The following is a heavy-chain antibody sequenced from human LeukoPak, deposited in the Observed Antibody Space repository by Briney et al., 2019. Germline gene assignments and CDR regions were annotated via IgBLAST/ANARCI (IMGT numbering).Heavy chain of an antibody. V-gene: IGHV3-21*01. J-gene: IGHJ4*02. CDR1: GFTFSSYS. Sequence: GGSLRLSCAASGFTFSSYSMNWVRQAPGKGLEWVSSISSSSSYIYYADSVKGRFTISRDNAKNSLYLQMNSLRAEDTAVYYCAILAVALGNHPPGFDYWGQGTLVTVSS. D-gene: IGHD6-19*01. CDR3: AILAVALGNHPPGFDY. CDR2: ISSSSSYI.